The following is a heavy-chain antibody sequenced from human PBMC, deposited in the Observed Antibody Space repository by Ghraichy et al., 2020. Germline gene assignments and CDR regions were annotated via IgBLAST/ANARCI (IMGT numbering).Heavy chain of an antibody. J-gene: IGHJ4*02. CDR1: GGSISSSSHY. Sequence: SETLSLTCTVSGGSISSSSHYWSWIRQPPGKGLEWIGEINHSGSTNYNPSLKSRVTISVATSKNQFSLNLSSVTAADTAVYYCARAAYYYGSGSYPSWGQGTLVTVSS. D-gene: IGHD3-10*01. CDR3: ARAAYYYGSGSYPS. CDR2: INHSGST. V-gene: IGHV4-39*07.